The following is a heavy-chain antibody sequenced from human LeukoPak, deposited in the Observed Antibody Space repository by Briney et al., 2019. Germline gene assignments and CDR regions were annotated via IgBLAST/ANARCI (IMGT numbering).Heavy chain of an antibody. CDR2: ISYDGSNK. CDR3: AKVPLIAAPKHFDY. CDR1: GFTFSSYG. D-gene: IGHD6-13*01. Sequence: GGSLRLSCAASGFTFSSYGMHWVRQAPGKGLEWVAVISYDGSNKYYADSVKGRFTISRDNSKNTLYLQMNSLRAEDTAVYYCAKVPLIAAPKHFDYWGQGTLVTVSS. J-gene: IGHJ4*02. V-gene: IGHV3-30*18.